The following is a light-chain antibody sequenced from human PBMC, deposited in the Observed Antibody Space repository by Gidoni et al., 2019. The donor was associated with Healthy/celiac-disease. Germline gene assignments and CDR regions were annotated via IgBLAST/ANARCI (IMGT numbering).Light chain of an antibody. Sequence: QSVLTQPPSVSGAPGQRVTISCTGSSSNIGEGYDVHWSQQLPGTAPKRLIYGNSNRPSGVPDRFSGSKSGTSASLAITGLQAEDEADYYCQSYDSSLSGVVFGGGTKLTVL. CDR2: GNS. CDR1: SSNIGEGYD. J-gene: IGLJ2*01. CDR3: QSYDSSLSGVV. V-gene: IGLV1-40*01.